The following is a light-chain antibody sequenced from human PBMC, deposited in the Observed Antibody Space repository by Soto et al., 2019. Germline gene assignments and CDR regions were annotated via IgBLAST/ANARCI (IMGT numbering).Light chain of an antibody. CDR2: EVF. Sequence: QSVLTQPASVSGSPGQSITISCTGASSHIETYNLVSWYQQHPGKVPKLIIYEVFNRPSGVSDRFSGSKSGDTASLTISGLQAEDEADYHCGSNVGLNTYVFGTGTKVTVL. CDR1: SSHIETYNL. CDR3: GSNVGLNTYV. V-gene: IGLV2-23*02. J-gene: IGLJ1*01.